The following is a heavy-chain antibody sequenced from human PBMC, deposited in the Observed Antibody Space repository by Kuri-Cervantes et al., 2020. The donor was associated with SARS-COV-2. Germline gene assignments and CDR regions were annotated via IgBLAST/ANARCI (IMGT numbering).Heavy chain of an antibody. CDR3: ARVLRSSSQTY. D-gene: IGHD6-6*01. CDR2: VNSDGSST. Sequence: GESLKISCAASGFTFSNYWMHWVRQGPGKGLVWVSRVNSDGSSTSYADSVKGRFTISRDNAKNTLYLQMNSLRAEDTAVYYCARVLRSSSQTYWGQGTLVTVSS. CDR1: GFTFSNYW. J-gene: IGHJ4*02. V-gene: IGHV3-74*01.